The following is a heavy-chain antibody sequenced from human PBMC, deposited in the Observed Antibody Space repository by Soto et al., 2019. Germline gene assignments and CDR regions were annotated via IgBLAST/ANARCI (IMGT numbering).Heavy chain of an antibody. J-gene: IGHJ6*03. CDR3: ARDYGDSLPYYMDV. CDR2: IYSGGST. CDR1: GFTVSSNY. D-gene: IGHD4-17*01. V-gene: IGHV3-66*01. Sequence: GGSLRLSCAASGFTVSSNYMSWVRQAPGKGLEWVSVIYSGGSTYYADSVKGRFTISRDNSKNTLYLQMNSLRAEDTAVYYCARDYGDSLPYYMDVWGKGTTVTVSS.